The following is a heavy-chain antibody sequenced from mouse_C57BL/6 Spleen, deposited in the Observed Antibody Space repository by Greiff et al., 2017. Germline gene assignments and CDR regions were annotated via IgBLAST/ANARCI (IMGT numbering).Heavy chain of an antibody. CDR3: AREGYGNYYSDY. CDR2: IYPGSGST. D-gene: IGHD2-10*02. V-gene: IGHV1-55*01. CDR1: GYTFTSYW. Sequence: QVQLQQPGAELVKPGASVKMSCKASGYTFTSYWITWVKQRPGQGLEWIGDIYPGSGSTNYNEKFKSKATLTVDTSSSTAYMQLSSLTSEDSAVYYCAREGYGNYYSDYWGQGTTLTVSS. J-gene: IGHJ2*01.